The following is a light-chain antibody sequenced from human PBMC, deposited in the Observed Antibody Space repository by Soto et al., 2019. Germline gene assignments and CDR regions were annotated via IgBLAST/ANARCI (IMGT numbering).Light chain of an antibody. V-gene: IGKV3-20*01. CDR2: GAS. Sequence: EIVLTQSPGTLSLSPGERATLSCRASQSVSSSYLAWYQQKPGQAPRLLIYGASSRATGIPDRFSGSGSGTDFTLTISRLESEDSAVYYCQQYGSSFKTCGQGTKVEIK. J-gene: IGKJ1*01. CDR3: QQYGSSFKT. CDR1: QSVSSSY.